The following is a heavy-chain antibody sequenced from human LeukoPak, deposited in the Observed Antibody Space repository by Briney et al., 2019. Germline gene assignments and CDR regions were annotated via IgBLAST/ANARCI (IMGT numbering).Heavy chain of an antibody. CDR1: GYTFTSYD. V-gene: IGHV1-8*01. CDR3: ARAGRYCRGGSCYSGDHFDF. Sequence: GASVKVSCKASGYTFTSYDINWMRQATGQGPEWLGWMNPSSGKTGYAQKFQGRVTMTRNTSIVTAYMELSGLTSDDMAVYFCARAGRYCRGGSCYSGDHFDFWGQGTPVTVSS. CDR2: MNPSSGKT. D-gene: IGHD2-15*01. J-gene: IGHJ4*02.